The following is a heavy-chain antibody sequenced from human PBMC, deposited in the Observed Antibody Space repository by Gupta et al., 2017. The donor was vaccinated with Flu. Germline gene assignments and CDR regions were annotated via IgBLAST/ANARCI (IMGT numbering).Heavy chain of an antibody. J-gene: IGHJ6*03. CDR3: AKVNGTRCYNCGWGYMDV. V-gene: IGHV3-48*03. D-gene: IGHD2-2*01. Sequence: EAQVVESGGGLVHSGGSLRLSCGASGFKFSDYEMNWVRQAPGKGLEWISYITSSGDTMDYADSVKGRFTTSRDNAENSLYLQMNSLRAEDTAVYYCAKVNGTRCYNCGWGYMDVWGKGTAVTVSS. CDR1: GFKFSDYE. CDR2: ITSSGDTM.